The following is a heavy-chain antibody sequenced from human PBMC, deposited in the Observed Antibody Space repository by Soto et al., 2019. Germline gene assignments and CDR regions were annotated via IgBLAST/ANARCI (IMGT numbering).Heavy chain of an antibody. J-gene: IGHJ4*02. V-gene: IGHV4-59*08. CDR3: ARHQSYYYGSGLDY. Sequence: SETLSLTCTVSGGSISSYYWSWIRQHPGKGLEWIGYIYYSGSTNYNPSLKSRVTISVDTSKNQFSLKLSSVTAADTAVYYCARHQSYYYGSGLDYWGQGTLVTVSS. CDR2: IYYSGST. CDR1: GGSISSYY. D-gene: IGHD3-10*01.